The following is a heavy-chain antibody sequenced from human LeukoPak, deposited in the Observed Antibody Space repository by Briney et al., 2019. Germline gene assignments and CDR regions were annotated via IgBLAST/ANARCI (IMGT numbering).Heavy chain of an antibody. J-gene: IGHJ4*02. CDR1: GVSFSDYH. CDR3: LGDPTTVLQISYYFDF. V-gene: IGHV4-34*03. CDR2: INDRGLT. Sequence: PSGTLYLICSVHGVSFSDYHWKWIRQFPGEGPEWVGEINDRGLTNYNPSLESRVTIFADTSKKQLSLKPTSEPAADTAGHYFLGDPTTVLQISYYFDFWGQGTLVTVSS. D-gene: IGHD4-17*01.